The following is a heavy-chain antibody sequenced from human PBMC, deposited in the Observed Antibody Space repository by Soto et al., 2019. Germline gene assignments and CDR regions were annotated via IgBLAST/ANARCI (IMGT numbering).Heavy chain of an antibody. CDR3: SANDHDDHTTFDQ. J-gene: IGHJ4*02. V-gene: IGHV3-73*01. D-gene: IGHD3-16*01. CDR1: GLTFSGSA. CDR2: IRKQANNYAT. Sequence: EVQLVESGGGLVQPGGSLKLSCAVSGLTFSGSAMHWVRQASGKGLEWVGHIRKQANNYATAYAASVKGRFTISRDDSKNTAYLQMNSLKTEDTAVYYCSANDHDDHTTFDQWGRGTLVTVSS.